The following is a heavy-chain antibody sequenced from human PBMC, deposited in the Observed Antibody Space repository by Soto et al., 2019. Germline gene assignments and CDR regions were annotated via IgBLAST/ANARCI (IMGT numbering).Heavy chain of an antibody. CDR2: MNPNSGNA. CDR3: ASERVTRGFDP. CDR1: GYTFTSYD. Sequence: QVQLVQSGAEVKKPGASVKVSCKASGYTFTSYDINWVRQATGQGLEWMGWMNPNSGNAGYAQKFQGRVTMTSNTSLSTAYLELSSLRSEDTAVYYCASERVTRGFDPWGPGPLVTVSS. V-gene: IGHV1-8*01. J-gene: IGHJ5*02. D-gene: IGHD2-21*02.